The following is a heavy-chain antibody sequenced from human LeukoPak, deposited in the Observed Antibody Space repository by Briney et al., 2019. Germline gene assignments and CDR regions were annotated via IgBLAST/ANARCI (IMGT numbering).Heavy chain of an antibody. V-gene: IGHV3-23*01. CDR3: ANIPSESVVVVAATDDY. Sequence: GGSLRFSCAASGFTFSSYGMSWVRQAPGKGLEWVSSISGSGGSTYYAGSVKGRFTISRDNSKNTLYLQMNSLRAEDTAVYYCANIPSESVVVVAATDDYWGQGTLVTVSS. CDR2: ISGSGGST. D-gene: IGHD2-15*01. J-gene: IGHJ4*02. CDR1: GFTFSSYG.